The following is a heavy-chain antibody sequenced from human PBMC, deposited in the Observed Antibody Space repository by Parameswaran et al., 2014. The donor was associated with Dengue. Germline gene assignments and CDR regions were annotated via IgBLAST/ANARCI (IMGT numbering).Heavy chain of an antibody. J-gene: IGHJ6*02. CDR2: MNPNSGNT. D-gene: IGHD3-3*01. CDR3: ARAWHDFWSGYFISGAYYYGMDV. Sequence: WVRQAPGQGLEWMGWMNPNSGNTGYAQKFQGRVTMTRNTSISTAYMELSSLRSEDTAVYYCARAWHDFWSGYFISGAYYYGMDVWGQGTTVTVSS. V-gene: IGHV1-8*01.